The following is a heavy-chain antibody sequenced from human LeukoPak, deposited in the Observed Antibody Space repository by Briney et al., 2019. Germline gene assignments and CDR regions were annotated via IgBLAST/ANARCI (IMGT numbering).Heavy chain of an antibody. D-gene: IGHD6-19*01. CDR3: ARGSGVAVGMDV. CDR1: GGSIDSHY. J-gene: IGHJ6*02. Sequence: SETLSLTCTVSGGSIDSHYWSWNRQSAGKGLKWIGRFFTGGSTYYNPSLESRVTMSVDTSKNQFSLKLRSVTAADTAVYFCARGSGVAVGMDVWGQGTTVIVSS. CDR2: FFTGGST. V-gene: IGHV4-4*07.